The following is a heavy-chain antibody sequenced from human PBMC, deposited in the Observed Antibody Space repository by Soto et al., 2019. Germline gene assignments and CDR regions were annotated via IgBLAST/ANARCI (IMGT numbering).Heavy chain of an antibody. CDR3: VRGDREDIAVVVGARPGEYGMDV. V-gene: IGHV3-30-3*01. CDR2: ISYSGSNK. D-gene: IGHD2-15*01. J-gene: IGHJ6*02. CDR1: GFTFSSYA. Sequence: QVQLVESGGGVVQPGRSLRLSCAASGFTFSSYAMHWVRQAPGKGLEWVAVISYSGSNKAYVDSVKGRFTISRDNSKIPLYLQMNSLRAEDTAVYYCVRGDREDIAVVVGARPGEYGMDVWGQGTTVTVSS.